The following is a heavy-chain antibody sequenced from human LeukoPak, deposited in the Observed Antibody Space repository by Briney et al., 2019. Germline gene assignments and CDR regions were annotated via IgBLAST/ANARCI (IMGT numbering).Heavy chain of an antibody. Sequence: GGSLRLSCAASGFILSNYEMKWVRQAPGGGLEWVSHISRSGSYYADSVKGRFTISRDSSKNTLYLQMSSLRADDTAVYYCAKRDFYDSSYYYPYYFDYWGQGTLVTVSS. V-gene: IGHV3-23*01. D-gene: IGHD3-22*01. J-gene: IGHJ4*02. CDR1: GFILSNYE. CDR3: AKRDFYDSSYYYPYYFDY. CDR2: ISRSGS.